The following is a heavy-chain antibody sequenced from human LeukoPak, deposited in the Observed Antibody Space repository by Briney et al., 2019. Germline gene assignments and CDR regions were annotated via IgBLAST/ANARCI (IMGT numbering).Heavy chain of an antibody. J-gene: IGHJ4*02. D-gene: IGHD6-19*01. V-gene: IGHV3-9*01. Sequence: GGSLRLSCAASGFTFDDYAMHWVRQAPGKGLEWVSGISWNSGSIGYADSVKGRFTISRDNAKNSLYLQMNSLTSEDTAVYYCAASLYNIGWSFDNWGQGTLLFVSS. CDR2: ISWNSGSI. CDR1: GFTFDDYA. CDR3: AASLYNIGWSFDN.